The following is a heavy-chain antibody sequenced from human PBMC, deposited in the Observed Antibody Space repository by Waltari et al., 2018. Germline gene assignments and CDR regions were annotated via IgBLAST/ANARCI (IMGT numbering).Heavy chain of an antibody. Sequence: QITLKESGPTLVKPTQTLTLTCTFSGFSLSTSGVGVGWIRQPPGKPLDGPALIYRNDDKRYSPSLKSRLTITKDNSKNQVVLTMTNMDPVDTATYYCAHRRSRITIIGVVTPDYYYYGMDVWGQGTTVTVSS. CDR1: GFSLSTSGVG. J-gene: IGHJ6*02. D-gene: IGHD3-3*01. CDR2: IYRNDDK. V-gene: IGHV2-5*01. CDR3: AHRRSRITIIGVVTPDYYYYGMDV.